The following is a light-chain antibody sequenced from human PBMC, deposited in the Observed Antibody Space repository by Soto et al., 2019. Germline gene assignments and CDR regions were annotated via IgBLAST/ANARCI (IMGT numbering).Light chain of an antibody. V-gene: IGLV8-61*01. Sequence: QTVVTQEPSLSVSPGGTVTLTCGLSSGSVLTSYFPSWYQLTPGQAPRTLIYSTNTRSSGVPDRFSGSILGNKAALTITGAQADDESDYFCVMFLPSGISVFGGGTKLTVL. CDR3: VMFLPSGISV. CDR1: SGSVLTSYF. CDR2: STN. J-gene: IGLJ2*01.